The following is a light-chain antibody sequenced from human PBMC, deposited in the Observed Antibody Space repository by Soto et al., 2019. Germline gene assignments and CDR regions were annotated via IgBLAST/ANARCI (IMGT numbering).Light chain of an antibody. Sequence: DIVMTQSPATLSMSPGERANLSCRASQSVSSNFAWYQQKPGQAPRLLIYGASTRATGIPARFSGSGSGTEFTLTISSLEPEDFAVYYCQQRSNWPPTFGQGTKVDIK. CDR3: QQRSNWPPT. CDR1: QSVSSN. V-gene: IGKV3-15*01. J-gene: IGKJ1*01. CDR2: GAS.